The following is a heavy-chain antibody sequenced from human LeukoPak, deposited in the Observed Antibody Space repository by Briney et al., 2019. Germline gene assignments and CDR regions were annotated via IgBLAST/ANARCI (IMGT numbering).Heavy chain of an antibody. J-gene: IGHJ4*02. CDR3: AKVFSTATTGREGFYFDY. CDR2: ISGSGGST. CDR1: GFTFDDYA. D-gene: IGHD4-11*01. Sequence: GGSLRLSCAASGFTFDDYAMHWVRQAPGKGLEWVSGISGSGGSTYYADSVKGRFTISRDNSKNTLYLQMNSLRAEDTAIYFCAKVFSTATTGREGFYFDYWGQGTLVTVSS. V-gene: IGHV3-23*01.